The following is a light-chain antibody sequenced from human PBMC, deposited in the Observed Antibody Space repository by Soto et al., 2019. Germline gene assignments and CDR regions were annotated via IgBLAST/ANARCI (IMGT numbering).Light chain of an antibody. J-gene: IGLJ1*01. V-gene: IGLV2-11*01. CDR1: SSDVGRYNY. CDR3: CSYAGTYIEV. CDR2: DVS. Sequence: QSVLTQPRSVSGSPGQSVTVSCTGTSSDVGRYNYVSWYQHHPGKAPKLMIYDVSARPSGAPDRFSGSKSGNTASLTISGLQAEDEAEYYCCSYAGTYIEVFGTGTKVTVL.